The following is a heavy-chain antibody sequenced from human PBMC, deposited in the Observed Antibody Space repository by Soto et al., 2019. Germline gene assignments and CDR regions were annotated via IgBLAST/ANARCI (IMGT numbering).Heavy chain of an antibody. V-gene: IGHV5-51*01. D-gene: IGHD3-9*01. CDR1: GYSFTNYW. J-gene: IGHJ5*02. CDR3: ARANVLNAVFFAINSFDP. CDR2: IYLGDSDT. Sequence: PEESLKISCKGSGYSFTNYWIGWVRQMPGKGLEWMGTIYLGDSDTRYSPSFQGRVTISADKSISAAYLQWCSLKASDTAMYYCARANVLNAVFFAINSFDPSCQGALLTVSS.